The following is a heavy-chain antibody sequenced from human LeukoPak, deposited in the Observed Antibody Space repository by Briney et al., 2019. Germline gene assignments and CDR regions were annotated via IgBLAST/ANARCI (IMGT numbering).Heavy chain of an antibody. CDR1: GYTFTSYY. D-gene: IGHD5-12*01. V-gene: IGHV1-46*01. J-gene: IGHJ5*02. CDR2: INPSGGST. Sequence: ASVKVSCKASGYTFTSYYMHWVRQAPGQGLEWMGIINPSGGSTSYAQKFQGRVTMTRDTSTSTVYMELSSLRSEDTAVYYCARDKTDIVATIWAPFDPWGQGTLVTVSS. CDR3: ARDKTDIVATIWAPFDP.